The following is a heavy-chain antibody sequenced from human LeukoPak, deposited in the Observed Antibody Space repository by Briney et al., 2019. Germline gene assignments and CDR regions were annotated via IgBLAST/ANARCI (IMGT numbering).Heavy chain of an antibody. CDR2: IKQDGSEK. Sequence: ETLSLTCTVSGGSISGSSYYWGWIRQPPGKGLEWVANIKQDGSEKYYVDSVKGRFTISRDNAKNSLYLQMNSLRAEDTAVYYCARESSDAFDIWGQGTMVTVSS. CDR3: ARESSDAFDI. J-gene: IGHJ3*02. CDR1: GGSISGSSYY. D-gene: IGHD6-13*01. V-gene: IGHV3-7*01.